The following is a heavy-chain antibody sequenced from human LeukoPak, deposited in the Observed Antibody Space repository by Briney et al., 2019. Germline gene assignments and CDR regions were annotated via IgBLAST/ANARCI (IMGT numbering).Heavy chain of an antibody. CDR3: AKVADDYGDYDWFDP. CDR2: ISGSGGST. Sequence: GGSLRLSCAASGFTFSSYAMRWVRQAPGKGLEWVSAISGSGGSTYYADSVKGRFTISRDNSKNTLYLQMNSLRAEDTAVYYCAKVADDYGDYDWFDPWGQGTLVTVSS. CDR1: GFTFSSYA. D-gene: IGHD4-17*01. V-gene: IGHV3-23*01. J-gene: IGHJ5*02.